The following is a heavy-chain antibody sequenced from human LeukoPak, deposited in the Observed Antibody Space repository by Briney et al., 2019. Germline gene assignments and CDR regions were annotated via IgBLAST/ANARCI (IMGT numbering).Heavy chain of an antibody. J-gene: IGHJ4*02. D-gene: IGHD3-22*01. CDR2: INHSGST. CDR3: ARGSDYYDSSGYLDY. V-gene: IGHV4-34*01. Sequence: SETLSLTCAVYGGSFSGYYWSWIRQPPGKGLEWIGEINHSGSTNYNPSLKSRVTISVDTSKNQFSLKLSFVTAADTAVYYCARGSDYYDSSGYLDYWGQGTLVTVSS. CDR1: GGSFSGYY.